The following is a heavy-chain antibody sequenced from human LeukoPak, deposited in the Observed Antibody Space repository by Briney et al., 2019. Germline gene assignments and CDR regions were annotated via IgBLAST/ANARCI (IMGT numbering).Heavy chain of an antibody. Sequence: GGSLRLSCAASGFTFSSYDMHWVRQATGKGLEWVSAIGSAGDTYYPGSVKGRFTISRENAKNSLYLQMNSLRAGDTAVYYCARGNYYDGSGYYYQPPDYWGQGTLVTISS. V-gene: IGHV3-13*01. J-gene: IGHJ4*02. CDR3: ARGNYYDGSGYYYQPPDY. CDR1: GFTFSSYD. D-gene: IGHD3-22*01. CDR2: IGSAGDT.